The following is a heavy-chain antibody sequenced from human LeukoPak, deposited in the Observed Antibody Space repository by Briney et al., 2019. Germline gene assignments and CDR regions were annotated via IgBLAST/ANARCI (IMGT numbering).Heavy chain of an antibody. CDR3: ARSHYGSTSTNYYMDV. V-gene: IGHV4-59*01. Sequence: SETLSLTCTVSGGSISSYYWGWTRQPPGKGLEWIGYIYYSGSTNYNPSLKSRVTISVDTSKNQFSLKLSSVTAADTAVYYCARSHYGSTSTNYYMDVWGKGTTVTVSS. CDR1: GGSISSYY. J-gene: IGHJ6*03. D-gene: IGHD2-2*01. CDR2: IYYSGST.